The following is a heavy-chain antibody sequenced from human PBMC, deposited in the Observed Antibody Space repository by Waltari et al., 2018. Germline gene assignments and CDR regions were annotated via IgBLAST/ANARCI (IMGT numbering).Heavy chain of an antibody. V-gene: IGHV1-18*01. Sequence: QVLLVQSATEVKKPGASVRVSCKTSGYTFSNYGTSWVRQAPGQGLEWMGWISAYSGDTNYAPKFQGRVTRTTDISTSTAYMELKSLTSDDTAVYYCARSGFTSSTGDDFWGQGTLVTVS. CDR2: ISAYSGDT. J-gene: IGHJ4*02. D-gene: IGHD3-16*01. CDR1: GYTFSNYG. CDR3: ARSGFTSSTGDDF.